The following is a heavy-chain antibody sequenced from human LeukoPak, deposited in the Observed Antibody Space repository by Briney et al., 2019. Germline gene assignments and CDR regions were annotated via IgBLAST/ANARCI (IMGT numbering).Heavy chain of an antibody. J-gene: IGHJ4*02. CDR2: IDWDDDK. Sequence: SGPTLVNPTQTLTLTCTFSGFSLSTSGVGVGWIRQPPGKALEWLARIDWDDDKYYSTSLKTRLTISKDTSKNQVVLTMTNMDPVDTATYYCARTTRQYFDYWGQGTLVTVSS. V-gene: IGHV2-70*11. CDR1: GFSLSTSGVG. CDR3: ARTTRQYFDY.